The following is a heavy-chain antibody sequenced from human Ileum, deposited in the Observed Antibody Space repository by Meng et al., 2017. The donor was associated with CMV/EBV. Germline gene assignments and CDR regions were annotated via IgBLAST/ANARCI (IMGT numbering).Heavy chain of an antibody. CDR2: ISPSGNI. CDR3: ARGESRGYYYFDY. D-gene: IGHD3-22*01. V-gene: IGHV4-4*07. J-gene: IGHJ4*02. Sequence: HVHLQESGPGLVRPSETLSLTCTVSGDSISNYFWSRIRQPAGKKLEWIGRISPSGNINYIPSLKGRVTMSLDTSNNQIFLNLTSVTAADTALYYCARGESRGYYYFDYWGQGILVTVSS. CDR1: GDSISNYF.